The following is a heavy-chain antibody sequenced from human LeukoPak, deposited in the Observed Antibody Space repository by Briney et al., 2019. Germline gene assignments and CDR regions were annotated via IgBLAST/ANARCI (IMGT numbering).Heavy chain of an antibody. CDR2: IYHSGST. CDR1: GASISNYY. J-gene: IGHJ3*02. Sequence: PSETLSLTCSVSGASISNYYWNWIRQPPGKGLEWIGIIYHSGSTKYNPSVKSRVTISVDSSKNEFSLKMTSVTAADTALYYCAKKSGGAFDIWGQGTVVTVSS. CDR3: AKKSGGAFDI. V-gene: IGHV4-59*08. D-gene: IGHD6-25*01.